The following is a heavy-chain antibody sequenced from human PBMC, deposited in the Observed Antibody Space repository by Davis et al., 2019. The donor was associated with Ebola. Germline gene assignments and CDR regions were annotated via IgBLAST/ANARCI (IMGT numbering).Heavy chain of an antibody. CDR1: GFTFSSYG. Sequence: GGSLRLSCAASGFTFSSYGMSWVRQAPGKGLEWVSGISGSGGRTYYADSVKGRFTISRDNSKNTLHLQMNSLRVEDTAIYYCAKDTSNVWFDVWGQGTMVTVSS. CDR3: AKDTSNVWFDV. D-gene: IGHD6-19*01. CDR2: ISGSGGRT. V-gene: IGHV3-23*01. J-gene: IGHJ3*01.